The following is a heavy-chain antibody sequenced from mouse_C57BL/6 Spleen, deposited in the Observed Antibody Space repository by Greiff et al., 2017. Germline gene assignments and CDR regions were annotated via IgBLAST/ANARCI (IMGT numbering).Heavy chain of an antibody. J-gene: IGHJ2*01. Sequence: EVQLQQSGPELVKPGASVKISCKASGYTFTDYYMNWVKQSHGKSLEWIGDINPNNGGTSYNQKFKGKATLTVDKSSSTAYMELRSLTSEDSAVYYCASYYYGLDYWGQGTTRTVSS. D-gene: IGHD1-1*01. CDR1: GYTFTDYY. CDR2: INPNNGGT. CDR3: ASYYYGLDY. V-gene: IGHV1-26*01.